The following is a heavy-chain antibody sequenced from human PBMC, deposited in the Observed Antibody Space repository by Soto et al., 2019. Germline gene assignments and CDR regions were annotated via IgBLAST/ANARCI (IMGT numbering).Heavy chain of an antibody. V-gene: IGHV3-15*01. J-gene: IGHJ4*02. D-gene: IGHD2-15*01. Sequence: EVQLVESGGGLVKPGGSLRLSCAASGFPFSKAWMSWVRPVPGKGLEWVGSIKSKADGGTTDYAAPVKGRFTISSDDSSNTLYLQMNSLKTEDTAVYYCTKVLGYCSGGNCFTFDYWGQGAVVTVSS. CDR1: GFPFSKAW. CDR2: IKSKADGGTT. CDR3: TKVLGYCSGGNCFTFDY.